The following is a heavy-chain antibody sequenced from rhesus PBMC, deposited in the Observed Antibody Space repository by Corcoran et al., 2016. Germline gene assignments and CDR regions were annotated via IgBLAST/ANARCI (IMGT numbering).Heavy chain of an antibody. Sequence: QVQLQESGPGVVKPSETLSLTCAVSGGSISDSYRWSWIRQPPGKGLEWIGYIYGSSTSTNYNPSLKSRVTISKDTSKNQFSLKLSSVTAADTAVYYCARGDSSGWYRGWVDYWGQGVLVTVSS. V-gene: IGHV4S10*01. CDR1: GGSISDSYR. J-gene: IGHJ4*01. CDR3: ARGDSSGWYRGWVDY. CDR2: IYGSSTST. D-gene: IGHD6-31*01.